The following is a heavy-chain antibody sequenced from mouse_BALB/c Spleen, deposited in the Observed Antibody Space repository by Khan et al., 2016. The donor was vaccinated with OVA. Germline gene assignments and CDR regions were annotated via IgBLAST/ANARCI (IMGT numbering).Heavy chain of an antibody. CDR3: ARNGVFHYYGDGGMDY. CDR1: GFSLTSYG. J-gene: IGHJ4*01. CDR2: IWSGGST. D-gene: IGHD1-2*01. Sequence: QVQLQQSGPGLVQPSQSLSITCTVSGFSLTSYGIHWVRQSPGKGLEWLGVIWSGGSTDYNAAFISRLSISKDNSKSQVFFKMNSLQADDTAIYYCARNGVFHYYGDGGMDYWGQGASVTVSS. V-gene: IGHV2-4-1*01.